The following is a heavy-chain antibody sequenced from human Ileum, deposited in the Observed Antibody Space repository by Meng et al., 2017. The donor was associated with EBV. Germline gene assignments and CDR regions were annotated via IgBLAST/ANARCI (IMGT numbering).Heavy chain of an antibody. Sequence: QVQLRESGPGLVNPSGTLSLTCAVPGGSISVINWWSWVRQSPEKGLEWIGEMSDSGTTHYNPSLKSRVTISADKSNNQFSLKLTSVTSADTAVYFCAKNGEKYFEYWGQGTLVTVSS. J-gene: IGHJ4*02. CDR1: GGSISVINW. CDR2: MSDSGTT. V-gene: IGHV4-4*02. CDR3: AKNGEKYFEY.